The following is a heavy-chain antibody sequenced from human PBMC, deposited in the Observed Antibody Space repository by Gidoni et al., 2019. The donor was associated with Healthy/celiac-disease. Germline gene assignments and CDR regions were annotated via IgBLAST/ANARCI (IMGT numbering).Heavy chain of an antibody. Sequence: QVQLVESGGGVVQPGRSLSLSCAASGFTFSSYGMHWVRQAPGKGLEWVAVIWYDGSNKYYADSVKGRFTISRANSKNTLYLQMNSLRAEDTAVYYCARGGSLAGTTSLLDYWGQGTLVTVSS. D-gene: IGHD1-7*01. V-gene: IGHV3-33*01. J-gene: IGHJ4*02. CDR1: GFTFSSYG. CDR3: ARGGSLAGTTSLLDY. CDR2: IWYDGSNK.